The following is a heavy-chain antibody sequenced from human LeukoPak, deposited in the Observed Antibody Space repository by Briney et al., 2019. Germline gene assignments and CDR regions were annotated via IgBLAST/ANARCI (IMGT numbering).Heavy chain of an antibody. CDR3: ARDELRTGAFDV. Sequence: PGGSLRLSCAASGFTFSSYEINWVRQAPGKGLEWVSYISSSGSTVYYADSVQGRFTISRDNAKNSLYLQMNSLRAEDTAVYYCARDELRTGAFDVWGQGTVVTVSS. V-gene: IGHV3-48*03. CDR1: GFTFSSYE. D-gene: IGHD1-7*01. J-gene: IGHJ3*01. CDR2: ISSSGSTV.